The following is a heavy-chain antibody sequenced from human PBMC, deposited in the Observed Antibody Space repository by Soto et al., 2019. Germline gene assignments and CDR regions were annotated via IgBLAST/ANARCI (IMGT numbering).Heavy chain of an antibody. V-gene: IGHV4-4*02. J-gene: IGHJ4*02. CDR1: GGSISSSNW. Sequence: LSLTCAVSGGSISSSNWCTWVRLPPGKGLEWIGEIYPSGITNYSPSLKSRVTMSVDKSKNQFSLKLNSVAAADTAMYYCAREAYKRGATNPFFDYWGQGTLVTVSS. CDR2: IYPSGIT. CDR3: AREAYKRGATNPFFDY. D-gene: IGHD1-26*01.